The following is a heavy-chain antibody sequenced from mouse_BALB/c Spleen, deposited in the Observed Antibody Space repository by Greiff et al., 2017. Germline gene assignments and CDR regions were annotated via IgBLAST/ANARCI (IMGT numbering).Heavy chain of an antibody. V-gene: IGHV5-9-4*01. CDR2: ISSGGSYT. CDR3: ARDGYDGSWFAY. Sequence: EVQGVESGGGLVKPGGSLKLSCAASGFTFSSYAMSWVRQSPEKRLEWVAEISSGGSYTYYPDTVTGRFTISRDNAKNTLYLEMSSLRSEDTAMYYCARDGYDGSWFAYWGQGTLVTVSA. CDR1: GFTFSSYA. J-gene: IGHJ3*01. D-gene: IGHD2-2*01.